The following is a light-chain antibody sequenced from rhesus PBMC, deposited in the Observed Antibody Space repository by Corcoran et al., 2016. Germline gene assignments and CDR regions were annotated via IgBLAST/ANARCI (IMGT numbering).Light chain of an antibody. Sequence: DIVMTQSPDSLAVSLGERVTINCKPSQSLFYNSNNNNYLAWYQQKPGQAPKLLIYWASTRESGVPNRFMGSGSGTDFTLTISGLQAEDVAVYYYQQYYNSTLTFGTGAKVEIK. CDR3: QQYYNSTLT. CDR2: WAS. V-gene: IGKV4-1*01. J-gene: IGKJ4*01. CDR1: QSLFYNSNNNNY.